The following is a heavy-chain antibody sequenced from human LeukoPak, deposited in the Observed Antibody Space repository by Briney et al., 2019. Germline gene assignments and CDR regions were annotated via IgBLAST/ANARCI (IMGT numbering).Heavy chain of an antibody. CDR2: IDNDGGKT. Sequence: GGSLRLSCAASGFIFINYAMNWVRQAPGKGLEWVADIDNDGGKTYYTDSAKGRFTISRDNSKNTLYLQMNSLRAEDTALYYCAKSGSRWSYFDYWGQGTLVTVSS. CDR1: GFIFINYA. V-gene: IGHV3-23*01. D-gene: IGHD1-26*01. CDR3: AKSGSRWSYFDY. J-gene: IGHJ4*02.